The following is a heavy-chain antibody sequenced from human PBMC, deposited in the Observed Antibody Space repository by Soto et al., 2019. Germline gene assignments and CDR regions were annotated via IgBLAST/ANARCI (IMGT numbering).Heavy chain of an antibody. CDR3: ARGYCSSTSCSGMDV. D-gene: IGHD2-2*01. J-gene: IGHJ6*02. CDR2: TYYRSKWYN. V-gene: IGHV6-1*01. Sequence: SQTLSLTCAISGYSVSSNRAALNLIRLSPSRGLEWLGRTYYRSKWYNDYAVSVKSRITINPDTSKNQFSLQLNSVTPEDTAVYYCARGYCSSTSCSGMDVWGQGTTVTVS. CDR1: GYSVSSNRAA.